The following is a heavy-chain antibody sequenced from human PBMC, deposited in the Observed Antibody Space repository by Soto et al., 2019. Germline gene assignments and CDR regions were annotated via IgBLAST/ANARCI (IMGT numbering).Heavy chain of an antibody. CDR2: ISGSGGST. J-gene: IGHJ4*02. V-gene: IGHV3-23*01. CDR3: AKDGGDYGDSAGEPNFDY. D-gene: IGHD4-17*01. Sequence: GGSLRLSCAASGFTFSSYAMSWVRQAPGKGLEWVSAISGSGGSTYYADSVKGRFTISRDNSKNTLYLQMNSLRAEDTAVYYCAKDGGDYGDSAGEPNFDYWGQGTLVTVSS. CDR1: GFTFSSYA.